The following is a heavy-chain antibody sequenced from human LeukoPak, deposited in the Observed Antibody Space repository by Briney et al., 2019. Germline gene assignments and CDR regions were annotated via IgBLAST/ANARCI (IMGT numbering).Heavy chain of an antibody. CDR3: AREIKGPLTFDY. CDR2: INPNSGGT. J-gene: IGHJ4*02. CDR1: GYTFSGYY. V-gene: IGHV1-2*04. Sequence: ASVKVSCKASGYTFSGYYMHWVRQAPGQGLEWMGWINPNSGGTNYAQKFQGWVTMTRDTSISTACMELSRLRSDDTAVYYCAREIKGPLTFDYWGQGTLVTVSS. D-gene: IGHD3-9*01.